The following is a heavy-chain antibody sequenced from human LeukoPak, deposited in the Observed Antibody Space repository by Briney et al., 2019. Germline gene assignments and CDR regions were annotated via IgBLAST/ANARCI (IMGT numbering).Heavy chain of an antibody. CDR1: GGSISSSSYY. J-gene: IGHJ4*02. CDR3: ASLNDYSNSNFDY. Sequence: SETLSLTCSVSGGSISSSSYYWGWIRQPPGKGLEWIGSIYYSGSTYYNPSLKSRVTISVDTSKNQFSLKLSSVTAADTAVYYCASLNDYSNSNFDYWGQGTLVTVSS. V-gene: IGHV4-39*01. D-gene: IGHD4-11*01. CDR2: IYYSGST.